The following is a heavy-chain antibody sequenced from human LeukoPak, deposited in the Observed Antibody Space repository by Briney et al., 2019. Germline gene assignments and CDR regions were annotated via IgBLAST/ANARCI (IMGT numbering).Heavy chain of an antibody. Sequence: GASVTVSCKTSGYTFTDYNMHWVRQAPGQGPEWMGWIDPNRGGTNYAHRFQGRVTITRDTSISTVYMELNNLRSDDTAVYYCARETELLHRYSYYYYYYMDVWGKGTTVTVSS. CDR1: GYTFTDYN. D-gene: IGHD3-16*02. CDR2: IDPNRGGT. V-gene: IGHV1-2*07. CDR3: ARETELLHRYSYYYYYYMDV. J-gene: IGHJ6*03.